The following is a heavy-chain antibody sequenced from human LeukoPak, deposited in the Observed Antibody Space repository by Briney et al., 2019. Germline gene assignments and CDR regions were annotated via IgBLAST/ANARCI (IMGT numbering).Heavy chain of an antibody. J-gene: IGHJ4*02. V-gene: IGHV3-7*03. CDR2: INHNGNVN. D-gene: IGHD3-22*01. Sequence: GGSLRLSCAASGFTFSSYWMNWARQAPGKGLEWVASINHNGNVNYYVDSVKGRFTISRDNAKKSLYLQMNSLRAEDTAVYYCARSADRSGYFREITLYYFDYWGQGTLVTVSS. CDR3: ARSADRSGYFREITLYYFDY. CDR1: GFTFSSYW.